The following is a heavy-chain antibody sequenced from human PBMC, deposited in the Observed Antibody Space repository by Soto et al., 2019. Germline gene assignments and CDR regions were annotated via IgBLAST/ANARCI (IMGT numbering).Heavy chain of an antibody. Sequence: EVQLVESGGGLVQPGGSLRLSCAASGFSLSSYWMSWVRQAPGKGLEWVANMNQDGSESDYVGSVKGRFTFTRDNDKNSMYLQMNSLGAEDTAVYYCARLSTSAGRRDLACWGQGTLVTVSS. V-gene: IGHV3-7*01. CDR3: ARLSTSAGRRDLAC. J-gene: IGHJ4*02. CDR1: GFSLSSYW. CDR2: MNQDGSES.